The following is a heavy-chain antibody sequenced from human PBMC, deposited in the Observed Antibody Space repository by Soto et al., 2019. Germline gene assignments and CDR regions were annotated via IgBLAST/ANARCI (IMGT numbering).Heavy chain of an antibody. CDR3: ARDYISLNYYDSSGYYYY. V-gene: IGHV3-30-3*01. CDR2: ISYDGSNK. J-gene: IGHJ4*02. CDR1: GFTFSSYA. D-gene: IGHD3-22*01. Sequence: SGGSLRLSCAASGFTFSSYAMHWVRQAPGKGLEWVAVISYDGSNKYYADSVKGRFTISRDNSKNTLYLQMNSLRAEDTAVYYCARDYISLNYYDSSGYYYYWGQGTLVTVSS.